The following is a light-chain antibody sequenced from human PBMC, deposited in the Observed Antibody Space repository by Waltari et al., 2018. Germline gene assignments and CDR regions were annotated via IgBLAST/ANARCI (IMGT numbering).Light chain of an antibody. CDR1: QSISSY. Sequence: DIQMTQSPSSLSASVGDRVTITCRTSQSISSYLNWYQKKPGKAPKLRIYAASGLQSGVPSRFSGSGSGSDFTLTISSLQPEDFAAYYCQQSYGKPYTFGQGTKLEIK. CDR3: QQSYGKPYT. CDR2: AAS. J-gene: IGKJ2*01. V-gene: IGKV1-39*01.